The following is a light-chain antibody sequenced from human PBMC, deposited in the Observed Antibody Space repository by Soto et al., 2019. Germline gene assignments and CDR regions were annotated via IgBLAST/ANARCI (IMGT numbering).Light chain of an antibody. CDR3: AAWDDSLSGWV. J-gene: IGLJ3*02. V-gene: IGLV1-47*01. CDR2: RNN. CDR1: SSNIGSNY. Sequence: VLTQPPSASGTPGQRVTISCSGSSSNIGSNYVYWYQQLPGTAPKLLIYRNNQRPSGVPDRFSGSKSGTSASLAISGLRSEDEADYYCAAWDDSLSGWVFGGGTKLTVL.